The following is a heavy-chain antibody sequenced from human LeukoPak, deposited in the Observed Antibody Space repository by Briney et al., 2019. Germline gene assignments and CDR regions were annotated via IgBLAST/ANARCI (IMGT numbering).Heavy chain of an antibody. Sequence: PSETLSLTCTVSGASISAFHWTWFRRPAGKTLEWIGLIYSSGSTLSNPSLKTRVAMSLDLTKNQLSLRLTSLTAADTAMYYCARKDGDYWGQGTLVTVSS. CDR3: ARKDGDY. J-gene: IGHJ4*02. CDR2: IYSSGST. V-gene: IGHV4-4*07. CDR1: GASISAFH.